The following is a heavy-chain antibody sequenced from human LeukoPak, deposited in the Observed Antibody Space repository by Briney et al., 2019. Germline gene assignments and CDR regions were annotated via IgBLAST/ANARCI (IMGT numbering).Heavy chain of an antibody. CDR1: GFTFTTYW. D-gene: IGHD3-9*01. Sequence: GGSLRLSCAASGFTFTTYWMAWVRQAPGKGLEWVANIKQDGSQNQYVDSVKGRFTISRDNTKNSLYLQMNSLRAEDTAVYYCARGSNYKILTAYYDVFDMWGQGTMVTVSS. J-gene: IGHJ3*02. V-gene: IGHV3-7*01. CDR3: ARGSNYKILTAYYDVFDM. CDR2: IKQDGSQN.